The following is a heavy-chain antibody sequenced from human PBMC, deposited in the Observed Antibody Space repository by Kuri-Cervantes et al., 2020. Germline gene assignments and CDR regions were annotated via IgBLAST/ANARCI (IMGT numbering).Heavy chain of an antibody. Sequence: SETLSLTCAVSGYSISSGYYWGWIRQSPGRGLEWIGEINHSGSTNYNPSLKSRVTISVDTSKKQFSLKLTSVTAADTAVYYCARSRPRNRSCSSPSCLASGFFDVWGKGTTVTVSS. CDR1: GYSISSGYY. V-gene: IGHV4-38-2*01. J-gene: IGHJ6*04. CDR2: INHSGST. CDR3: ARSRPRNRSCSSPSCLASGFFDV. D-gene: IGHD2-2*01.